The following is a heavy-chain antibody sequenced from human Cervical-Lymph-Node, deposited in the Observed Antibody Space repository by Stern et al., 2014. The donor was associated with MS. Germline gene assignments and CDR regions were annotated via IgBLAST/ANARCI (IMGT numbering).Heavy chain of an antibody. Sequence: HLVESGPEVKKPGTSVKVSCKASGFTFTSSAVQWVRQARGQSLEWIGWIVVGSGNTNYAQKFQERVTITRDMSTSTAYMELSSLRSEDTAVYYCAAEQGAVAAYYYYYGMDVWGQGTTVTVSS. CDR3: AAEQGAVAAYYYYYGMDV. CDR2: IVVGSGNT. V-gene: IGHV1-58*01. J-gene: IGHJ6*02. CDR1: GFTFTSSA. D-gene: IGHD6-19*01.